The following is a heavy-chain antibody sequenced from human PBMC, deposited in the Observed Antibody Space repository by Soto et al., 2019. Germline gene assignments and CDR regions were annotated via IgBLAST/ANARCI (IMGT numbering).Heavy chain of an antibody. CDR2: ISYDGSNK. D-gene: IGHD6-6*01. CDR3: ARLEYSITYGMDV. Sequence: ESVGGVVQPGRSLRLSCAASGFTFSSYAMHWVRQAPGKGLEWVAVISYDGSNKYYADSVKGRFTISRDNSKNTLYLQMNSLRAEDTAVYYCARLEYSITYGMDVWGQGTTVTVSS. V-gene: IGHV3-30-3*01. J-gene: IGHJ6*02. CDR1: GFTFSSYA.